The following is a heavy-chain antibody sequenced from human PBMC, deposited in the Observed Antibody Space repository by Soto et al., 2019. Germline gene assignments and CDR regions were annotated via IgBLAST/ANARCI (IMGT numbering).Heavy chain of an antibody. CDR1: GGSISSSSYY. J-gene: IGHJ3*02. CDR3: ARQVEWELVGGIDAFDI. CDR2: IYYSGSA. V-gene: IGHV4-39*01. D-gene: IGHD1-26*01. Sequence: SETLSLTCTVSGGSISSSSYYWGWIRQPPGKGLEWIGNIYYSGSAYYNPSLKSRVTISVDMSKNNFSLKLSSVTAADTAVYYCARQVEWELVGGIDAFDIWGQGTMVT.